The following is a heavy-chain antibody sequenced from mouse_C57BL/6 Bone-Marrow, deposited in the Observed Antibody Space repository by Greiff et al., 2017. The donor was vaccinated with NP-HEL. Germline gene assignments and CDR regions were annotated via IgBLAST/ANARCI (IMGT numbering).Heavy chain of an antibody. CDR1: GYTFTSYW. CDR3: ARRGYYDWFAY. J-gene: IGHJ3*01. D-gene: IGHD1-1*01. CDR2: IHPYSGST. V-gene: IGHV1-64*01. Sequence: VQLQQPGAELVKPGASVKLSCKASGYTFTSYWMHWVKQRPGQGLEWIGMIHPYSGSTNYNETFKSKATLTVDKSSSTAYMQLRSLTSEDSAVYYCARRGYYDWFAYWGQGTLVTVSA.